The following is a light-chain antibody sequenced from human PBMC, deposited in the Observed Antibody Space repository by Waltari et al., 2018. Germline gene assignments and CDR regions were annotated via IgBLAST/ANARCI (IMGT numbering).Light chain of an antibody. CDR1: SSNIGSNT. J-gene: IGLJ2*01. CDR3: AAWDDSLKTVI. Sequence: PPSASGTPGQRVTISCSGSSSNIGSNTVNWYQQLPGTAPKLLIYSNNQRPSGVPDRFSGSKSGTSASLAISGLQSEDEADYYCAAWDDSLKTVIFGGGTKLTVL. CDR2: SNN. V-gene: IGLV1-44*01.